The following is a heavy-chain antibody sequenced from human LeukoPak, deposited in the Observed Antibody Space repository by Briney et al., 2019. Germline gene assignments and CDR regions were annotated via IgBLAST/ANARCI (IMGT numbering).Heavy chain of an antibody. CDR3: AKRSTQYSGSYFDAFDA. CDR2: IWYDGSDK. CDR1: GFSFSTYG. J-gene: IGHJ3*01. D-gene: IGHD1-26*01. Sequence: QSGGSLRLSCAASGFSFSTYGMHWVRQAPGKGLEWVAVIWYDGSDKDYADSVKGRFTIPRDNSKNTVFLQINSLKAEDTAVYYCAKRSTQYSGSYFDAFDAWGQGTMVIVSS. V-gene: IGHV3-33*06.